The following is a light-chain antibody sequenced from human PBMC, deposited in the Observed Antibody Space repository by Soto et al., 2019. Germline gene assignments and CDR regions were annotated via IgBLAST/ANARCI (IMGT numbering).Light chain of an antibody. CDR1: NSDVGLYDF. J-gene: IGLJ1*01. Sequence: QSALTQPASVSGTPGQSITISCTGSNSDVGLYDFVSWYQHHPGRAPKLIVSEVSHRPSGISNRFSGSKSGNTASLTISGLQSEDEADYYCISYTSDDGRYVFGTGTKVTV. V-gene: IGLV2-14*01. CDR3: ISYTSDDGRYV. CDR2: EVS.